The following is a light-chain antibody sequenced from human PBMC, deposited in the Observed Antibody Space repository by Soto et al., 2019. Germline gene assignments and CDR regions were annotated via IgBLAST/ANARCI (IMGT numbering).Light chain of an antibody. J-gene: IGLJ3*02. V-gene: IGLV2-14*01. CDR3: SSYTSSSPGV. CDR2: DVS. CDR1: SSCVGGYNY. Sequence: QSALTQPASVSGSTGQSITISCTGTSSCVGGYNYVSWYQQHPGKAPKLMIYDVSTRPSGVSNRFSGSKSGNTASLTISGLQAEDEADYYCSSYTSSSPGVFGGGTKLTVL.